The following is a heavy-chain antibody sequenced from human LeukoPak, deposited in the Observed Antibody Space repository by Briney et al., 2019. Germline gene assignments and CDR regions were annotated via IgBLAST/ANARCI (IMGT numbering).Heavy chain of an antibody. Sequence: PGGSLRLFCAPSGFTFSDYYMSWIRQPAGKGLELVSYISSSGSTIYYADSVKGRFTISRDNAKNSLYLQMNSLRAEDTAVYYCARGIAAAGHFDYWGQGTLVTVSS. D-gene: IGHD6-13*01. CDR3: ARGIAAAGHFDY. V-gene: IGHV3-11*04. CDR2: ISSSGSTI. J-gene: IGHJ4*02. CDR1: GFTFSDYY.